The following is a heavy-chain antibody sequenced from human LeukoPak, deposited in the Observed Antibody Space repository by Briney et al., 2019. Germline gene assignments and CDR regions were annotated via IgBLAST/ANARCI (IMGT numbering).Heavy chain of an antibody. Sequence: ISWVXQAPGQGLEWMGWISAYNGNTNYAQKLQGRVTMTTDTSTSTAYMELRGLRSDDTAVYYCARILTPADGDYADNFDYWGQGTLVTVSS. V-gene: IGHV1-18*01. D-gene: IGHD4-17*01. J-gene: IGHJ4*02. CDR3: ARILTPADGDYADNFDY. CDR2: ISAYNGNT.